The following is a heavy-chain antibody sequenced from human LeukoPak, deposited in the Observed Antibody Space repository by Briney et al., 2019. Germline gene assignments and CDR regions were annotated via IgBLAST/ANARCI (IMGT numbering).Heavy chain of an antibody. D-gene: IGHD2-15*01. J-gene: IGHJ3*01. Sequence: SETLSLTCTVSGVSISSYYWSWIRQPAGKGLEWIGRIYTTESSNYNPSLKSRVTISVDTSKNLFSLRLSSVTAADTAVYYCARHLPRTDIGYAFDFWGQGTLVTVSS. CDR3: ARHLPRTDIGYAFDF. V-gene: IGHV4-4*07. CDR1: GVSISSYY. CDR2: IYTTESS.